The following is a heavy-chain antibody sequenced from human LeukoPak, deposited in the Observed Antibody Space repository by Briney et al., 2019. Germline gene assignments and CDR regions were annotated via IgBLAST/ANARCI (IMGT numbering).Heavy chain of an antibody. CDR1: GGTFSSYA. D-gene: IGHD4-17*01. Sequence: SVKVSCKASGGTFSSYAISWVRQAPGQGLEWMGGIIPIFGTANYAQKFQGRVTITADESTSTAYMELSSLRSEDTAVYYCATDAYYGDYEGGWCDPWGQGTLVTVSS. V-gene: IGHV1-69*13. J-gene: IGHJ5*02. CDR2: IIPIFGTA. CDR3: ATDAYYGDYEGGWCDP.